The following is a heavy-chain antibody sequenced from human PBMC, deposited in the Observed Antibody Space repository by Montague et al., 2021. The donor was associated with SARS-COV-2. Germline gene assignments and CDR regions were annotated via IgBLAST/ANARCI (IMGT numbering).Heavy chain of an antibody. J-gene: IGHJ3*01. CDR2: TKYTSTRYE. CDR1: GDSVSSNIAA. V-gene: IGHV6-1*01. D-gene: IGHD2-8*02. Sequence: CAISGDSVSSNIAAWNWIRQSPSRGLEWLGRTKYTSTRYETYAVSVQSRITITADTSKNQFSLHLNSVTPEDTAVYYSARDLYWAFDAWGLGTTVTVSA. CDR3: ARDLYWAFDA.